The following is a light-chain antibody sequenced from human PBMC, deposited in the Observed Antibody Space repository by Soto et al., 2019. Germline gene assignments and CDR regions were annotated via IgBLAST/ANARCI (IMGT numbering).Light chain of an antibody. CDR2: IAS. CDR1: QGITSA. CDR3: EQFNSYPIT. J-gene: IGKJ5*01. V-gene: IGKV1-13*02. Sequence: AIQLTQSPSSLSASVGERVAITCRASQGITSALAWYQQKPGKAPKLLISIASSFESGVPSRFSSSGSGTDFTLTISSLQPEDFATYFCEQFNSYPITFGQGTRLEIK.